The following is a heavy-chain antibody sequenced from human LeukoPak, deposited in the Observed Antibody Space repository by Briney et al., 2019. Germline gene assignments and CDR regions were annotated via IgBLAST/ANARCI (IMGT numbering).Heavy chain of an antibody. V-gene: IGHV4-59*01. Sequence: SETLSLTCTVSGGSISSYYWSWIRQPPGKGLEWIGYIYYSGSTNSNPSLKSRVTISVDTSKNQFSLKLSSVTAADTAVYYCARGSLIAAAGPYNWFDPWGQGTLVTVSS. CDR3: ARGSLIAAAGPYNWFDP. D-gene: IGHD6-13*01. J-gene: IGHJ5*02. CDR2: IYYSGST. CDR1: GGSISSYY.